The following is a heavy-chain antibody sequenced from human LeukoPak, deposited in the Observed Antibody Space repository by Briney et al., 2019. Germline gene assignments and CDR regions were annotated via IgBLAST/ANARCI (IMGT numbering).Heavy chain of an antibody. CDR2: IYYSGST. CDR1: GYSISSYY. V-gene: IGHV4-59*01. Sequence: SETLSLTCSVSGYSISSYYWSWIRQPPGKGLEWIGYIYYSGSTNYNPSLKSRVTISVDTSKNQFSLKLSSVTAADTAVYYCARVTTRGGMRFWFDPWGQGTLVTVSS. D-gene: IGHD1-26*01. J-gene: IGHJ5*02. CDR3: ARVTTRGGMRFWFDP.